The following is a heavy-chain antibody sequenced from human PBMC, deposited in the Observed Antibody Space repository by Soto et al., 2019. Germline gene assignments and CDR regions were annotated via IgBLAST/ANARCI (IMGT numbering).Heavy chain of an antibody. CDR2: IYHSGST. V-gene: IGHV4-30-2*01. CDR1: GCSISTVCYW. J-gene: IGHJ4*02. CDR3: AGGIAARPLGY. D-gene: IGHD6-6*01. Sequence: SETLSLTSTVSGCSISTVCYWWSWIRQPPGKGLEWIGYIYHSGSTYYNPSLKSRVTISVDRSKNQFSLKLSSVTAADTAVYYCAGGIAARPLGYWGQGTLVTVSS.